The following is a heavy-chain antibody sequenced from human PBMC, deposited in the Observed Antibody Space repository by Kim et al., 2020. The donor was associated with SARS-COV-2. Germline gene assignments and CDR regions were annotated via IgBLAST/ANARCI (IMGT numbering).Heavy chain of an antibody. D-gene: IGHD3-10*01. CDR1: GYTFTSYA. CDR2: INAGNGNT. J-gene: IGHJ5*02. V-gene: IGHV1-3*01. Sequence: ASVKVSCKASGYTFTSYAMHWVRQAPGQRLEWMGWINAGNGNTKYSQKFQGRVTITRDTSASTAYMELSSLRSEDTAVYYCASQYGSGSQIGGSWWFDPWGQGTLVTVSS. CDR3: ASQYGSGSQIGGSWWFDP.